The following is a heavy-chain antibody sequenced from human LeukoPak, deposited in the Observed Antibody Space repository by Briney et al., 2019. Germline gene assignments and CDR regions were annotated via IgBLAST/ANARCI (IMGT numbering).Heavy chain of an antibody. CDR2: INHSGST. V-gene: IGHV4-4*02. CDR3: ARLALGYYYGMDV. D-gene: IGHD3-16*01. Sequence: SGTLSLTCAVSGGSISSSNWWSWVRQPPGKGLEWIGEINHSGSTNYNPSLKSRVTISVDTSKNQFSLKLSSVTAADTAVYYCARLALGYYYGMDVWGQGTTVTVSS. J-gene: IGHJ6*02. CDR1: GGSISSSNW.